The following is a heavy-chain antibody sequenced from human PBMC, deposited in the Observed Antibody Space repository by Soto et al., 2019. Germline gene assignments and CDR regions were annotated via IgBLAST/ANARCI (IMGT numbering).Heavy chain of an antibody. J-gene: IGHJ4*02. V-gene: IGHV1-8*01. D-gene: IGHD5-12*01. CDR3: AWGRRYGGYGSLEN. CDR2: MNPNSGNT. Sequence: QVQLVQSGAEVKKPGASVKVSCKASGYTFTSYDINWVRQATGQGLEWMGWMNPNSGNTGYAQKFQGRDTMTRNTSISKANMEMSIMRSEDTAVDYCAWGRRYGGYGSLENLGQGTMVTVSS. CDR1: GYTFTSYD.